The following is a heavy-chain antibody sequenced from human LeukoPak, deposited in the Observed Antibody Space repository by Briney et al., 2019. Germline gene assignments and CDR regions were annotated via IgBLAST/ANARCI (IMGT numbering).Heavy chain of an antibody. J-gene: IGHJ4*02. CDR3: AGAYDTSGCYPVDY. CDR2: ISSSGTTI. Sequence: GGSLRLSCAASGFTFSDYYMSWIRQAPGKGLEWVSYISSSGTTIYYADSVQGRFTISRDNAKNSLYLQMNSLRAEDTAVYYCAGAYDTSGCYPVDYWGQGTLVTVSS. CDR1: GFTFSDYY. D-gene: IGHD3-22*01. V-gene: IGHV3-11*04.